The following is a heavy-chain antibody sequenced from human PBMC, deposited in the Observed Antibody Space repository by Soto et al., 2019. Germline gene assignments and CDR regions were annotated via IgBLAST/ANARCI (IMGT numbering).Heavy chain of an antibody. Sequence: QVQLVQSGAEVKKPGASVKVSCKASGYNFMRYGFTWVRQAPGQGLEWMGWINVDNGETKYPQKIQGRVTMTTDTSTSTVYMELRSLTSDDTAVYYCARWISGGYSDWFYPWGHGPLVTVSS. V-gene: IGHV1-18*04. J-gene: IGHJ5*02. CDR3: ARWISGGYSDWFYP. CDR2: INVDNGET. CDR1: GYNFMRYG. D-gene: IGHD1-26*01.